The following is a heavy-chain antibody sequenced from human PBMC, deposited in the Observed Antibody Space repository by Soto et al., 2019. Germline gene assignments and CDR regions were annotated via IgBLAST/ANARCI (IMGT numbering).Heavy chain of an antibody. V-gene: IGHV3-23*01. CDR2: ISGSGGST. J-gene: IGHJ6*02. Sequence: EVQLLESGGGLVQPGGSLRLSCAASGFTFSSYAMSWVRQAPGKGLEWVSAISGSGGSTYYADSVKGRFTISRDNSKNTLYLQKNSLRAEDTAVYYCAIGKDYYYYYGMDVWGQGTTVTVSS. CDR1: GFTFSSYA. CDR3: AIGKDYYYYYGMDV.